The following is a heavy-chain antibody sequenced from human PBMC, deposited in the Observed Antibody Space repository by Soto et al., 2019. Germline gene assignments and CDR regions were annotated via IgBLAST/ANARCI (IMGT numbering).Heavy chain of an antibody. CDR2: IIPILNSP. CDR3: AREAPYCTSATCPKFYDMDV. Sequence: GASVKVSCKASGGTFGSYAITWVRRAPGQGLEWLGGIIPILNSPAYAQKFQARVVITADEITNTAYTELNSLRFDDTAVYYCAREAPYCTSATCPKFYDMDVWGQGTTVTV. D-gene: IGHD2-2*01. CDR1: GGTFGSYA. J-gene: IGHJ6*02. V-gene: IGHV1-69*13.